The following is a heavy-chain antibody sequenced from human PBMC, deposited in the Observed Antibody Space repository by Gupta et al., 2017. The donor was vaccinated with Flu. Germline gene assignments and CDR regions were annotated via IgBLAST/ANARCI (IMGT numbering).Heavy chain of an antibody. V-gene: IGHV3-23*01. D-gene: IGHD3-3*01. Sequence: EVPLLESGVGLVQPGGSLRLSCAASGFTFSSYAMSWVRQAPGKVLEWVSAISGSGGSTYYADSVKGRFTISRDNSKNTLNLQRNSLRAEDTAVYYCAKSQNPYYDFGSGSTPPTRALDIWGQGTRVTVS. CDR2: ISGSGGST. CDR3: AKSQNPYYDFGSGSTPPTRALDI. J-gene: IGHJ3*02. CDR1: GFTFSSYA.